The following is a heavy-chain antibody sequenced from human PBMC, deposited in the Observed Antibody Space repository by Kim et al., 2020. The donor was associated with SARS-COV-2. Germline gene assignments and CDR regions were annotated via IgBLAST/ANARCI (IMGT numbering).Heavy chain of an antibody. V-gene: IGHV1-69*04. J-gene: IGHJ4*02. CDR2: IIPILGIA. D-gene: IGHD3-22*01. CDR3: ARDRYYYDSSGYYYDY. CDR1: GGTFSSYA. Sequence: KVSCKASGGTFSSYAISWVRQAPGQGLEWMGRIIPILGIANYAQKFQGRVTITADKSTSTAYMELSSLRSEDTAVYYCARDRYYYDSSGYYYDYWGQGTLVTVSS.